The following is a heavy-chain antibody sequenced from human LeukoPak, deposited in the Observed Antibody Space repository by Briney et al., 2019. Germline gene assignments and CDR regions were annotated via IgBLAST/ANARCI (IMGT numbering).Heavy chain of an antibody. CDR2: INHSGST. CDR1: GGSFSRYY. J-gene: IGHJ5*02. V-gene: IGHV4-34*01. CDR3: ASASIAVAGIGGCWFDP. Sequence: PSETLSLTCAVYGGSFSRYYWSWIRQPPGKGLEWIGEINHSGSTNYNPSLKSRVTISVDTSKNQFSLKLSSVTAADTAVYYCASASIAVAGIGGCWFDPWGQGTLVTVSS. D-gene: IGHD6-19*01.